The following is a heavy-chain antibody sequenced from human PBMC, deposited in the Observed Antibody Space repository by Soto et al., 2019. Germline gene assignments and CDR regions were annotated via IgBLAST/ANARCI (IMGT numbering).Heavy chain of an antibody. CDR3: ARTILRGAFDI. V-gene: IGHV3-21*01. Sequence: GRSLRLSCAASGFTFSSLSMNRVRQAPGKGLEWVSSISSSSSYIYYADSVKGRFTISRDNAKNSLYLQMNSLRAEDTAVYYCARTILRGAFDIWGQGTMVTVSS. CDR2: ISSSSSYI. J-gene: IGHJ3*02. CDR1: GFTFSSLS. D-gene: IGHD1-26*01.